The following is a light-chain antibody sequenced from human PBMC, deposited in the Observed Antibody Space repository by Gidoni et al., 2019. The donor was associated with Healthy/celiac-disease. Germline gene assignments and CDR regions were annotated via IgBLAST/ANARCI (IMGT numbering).Light chain of an antibody. V-gene: IGKV4-1*01. Sequence: DIVMTQSPDSLAVSLGERATINCKSSQSVLYSSNNKNYLAWYQQKPGQPPKLLIYWASTRKSGVPDRFSGSGSGTDFTLTISSLQAEDVAVYYCQQYYSTPYTFGQXTKLEI. CDR2: WAS. J-gene: IGKJ2*01. CDR3: QQYYSTPYT. CDR1: QSVLYSSNNKNY.